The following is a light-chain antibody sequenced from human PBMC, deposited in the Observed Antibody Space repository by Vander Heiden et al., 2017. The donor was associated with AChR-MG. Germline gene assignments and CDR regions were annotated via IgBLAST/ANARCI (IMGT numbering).Light chain of an antibody. CDR2: AAS. J-gene: IGKJ3*01. CDR3: QQSYSTLLFT. V-gene: IGKV1-39*01. Sequence: DIQMTQSPSSLSASVGDRVTITCRESQSISSYLNWYQQKPGKAPKLLIYAASSLQSGVPSRFSGSGSGTDFTLTISSLQPEDFATYYCQQSYSTLLFTFGPGTKVDIK. CDR1: QSISSY.